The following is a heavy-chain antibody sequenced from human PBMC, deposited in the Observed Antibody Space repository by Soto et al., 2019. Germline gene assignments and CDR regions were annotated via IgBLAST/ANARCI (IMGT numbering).Heavy chain of an antibody. Sequence: GRSLRLSXAASGFTFSTYSMNWVRQAPGKGLVWVSSISSSTSYIYYADSVKGRFTISRDNAKNSLYLQMNSLRAEDTAVYYCARDWGYCSGGSCYADAFDIWGQGTMVTVSS. CDR2: ISSSTSYI. V-gene: IGHV3-21*01. J-gene: IGHJ3*02. CDR3: ARDWGYCSGGSCYADAFDI. CDR1: GFTFSTYS. D-gene: IGHD2-15*01.